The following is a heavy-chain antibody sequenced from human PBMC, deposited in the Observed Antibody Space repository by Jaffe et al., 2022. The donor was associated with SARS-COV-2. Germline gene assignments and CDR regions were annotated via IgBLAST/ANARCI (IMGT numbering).Heavy chain of an antibody. CDR3: ARKSGGLDS. V-gene: IGHV5-51*01. CDR1: GYSFSDYW. CDR2: VYPGDSDT. D-gene: IGHD6-19*01. Sequence: ALLVQSGAEVKKPGESLKLSCKGSGYSFSDYWIAWVRQMPGKGLEWMGMVYPGDSDTRYSPSFQGQVTLSADMSITTAYLQLNSLKASDTAIYYCARKSGGLDSWGQGTLVTVSS. J-gene: IGHJ4*02.